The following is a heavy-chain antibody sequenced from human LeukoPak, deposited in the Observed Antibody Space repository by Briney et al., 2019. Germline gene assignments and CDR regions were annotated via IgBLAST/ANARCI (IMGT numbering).Heavy chain of an antibody. V-gene: IGHV1-46*03. CDR2: INPYGDS. D-gene: IGHD3-3*01. CDR1: GYTFTQND. Sequence: ASXKVSCKASGYTFTQNDMHWVRQAPGQGLEWMGIINPYGDSTYAQKFQGRVTMTRDTSTSTVYMALSSLTSDDTGVYFCARGEAGYLEAFDVWGQGTMVTVSS. J-gene: IGHJ3*01. CDR3: ARGEAGYLEAFDV.